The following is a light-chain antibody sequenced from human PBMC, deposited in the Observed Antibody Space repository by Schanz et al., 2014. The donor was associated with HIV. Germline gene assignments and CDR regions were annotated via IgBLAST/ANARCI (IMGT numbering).Light chain of an antibody. CDR2: GAS. J-gene: IGKJ2*01. CDR3: LQCHNWPYT. CDR1: QSIASN. Sequence: EILLTQSPATLSLSPGEKATLSCRASQSIASNLAWYQQRPGQAPRLLIYGASTRATGVPARFSGSGSGTEFTLTIGSLQSEDFAVYYCLQCHNWPYTFGQGTKLEIK. V-gene: IGKV3-15*01.